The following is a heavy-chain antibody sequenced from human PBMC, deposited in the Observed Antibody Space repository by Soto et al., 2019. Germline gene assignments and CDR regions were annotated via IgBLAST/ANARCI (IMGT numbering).Heavy chain of an antibody. Sequence: ASVKVSCKASGFTFTSSALQSVRHARGQRLEWMGWISPDNDDTKYAQKFQGRVSMTTDTPTKTAHLDLRSLRSDDTAVYYCARGGYYDSSGSRDYHYYGMDVWGQGTTVTVSS. V-gene: IGHV1-18*01. CDR2: ISPDNDDT. J-gene: IGHJ6*02. CDR1: GFTFTSSA. D-gene: IGHD3-22*01. CDR3: ARGGYYDSSGSRDYHYYGMDV.